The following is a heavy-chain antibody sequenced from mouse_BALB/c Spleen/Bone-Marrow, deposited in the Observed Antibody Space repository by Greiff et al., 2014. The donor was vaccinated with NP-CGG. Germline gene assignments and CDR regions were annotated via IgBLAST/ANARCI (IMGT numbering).Heavy chain of an antibody. CDR2: IRSKSNNYAT. CDR1: GFTFNTYA. V-gene: IGHV10-1*02. CDR3: VYGYAMDY. Sequence: EVHLVESGGGLVQPKGSLKLSCAASGFTFNTYAMNWVRQAPGKGLEWAARIRSKSNNYATYYADSVKDRFTISRDDSQSMLYRQMNNLKTEDTAMYYCVYGYAMDYWGQGTSVTVSS. J-gene: IGHJ4*01. D-gene: IGHD2-2*01.